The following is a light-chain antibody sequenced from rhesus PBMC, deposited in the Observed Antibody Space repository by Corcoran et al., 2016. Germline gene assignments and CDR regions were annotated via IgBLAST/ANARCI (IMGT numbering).Light chain of an antibody. CDR3: QQGYDTPFT. V-gene: IGKV1-25*02. J-gene: IGKJ4*01. CDR1: QGIHDY. CDR2: AAS. Sequence: DIQMTQSPSSLSASVGDRVTITCQASQGIHDYLAWYQQKPVKVPKLLIYAASHLQSGVPSRFGGSGSGTVFTLSITRLQPENFATYFCQQGYDTPFTFGGVTKVELK.